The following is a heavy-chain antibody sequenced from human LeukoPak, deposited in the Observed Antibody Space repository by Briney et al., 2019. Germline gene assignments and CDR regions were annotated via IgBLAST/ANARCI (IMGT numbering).Heavy chain of an antibody. V-gene: IGHV3-30-3*01. D-gene: IGHD6-6*01. CDR3: ARDRKPIAAYDAFDI. CDR1: EFTFSSYA. CDR2: ISYDGSNK. J-gene: IGHJ3*02. Sequence: PGRSLRLSCAASEFTFSSYAMHWVRQAPGKGLEWVAVISYDGSNKYYADSVKGRFTISRDNSKNTLYLQMNSLRAEDTAVYYCARDRKPIAAYDAFDIWGQGTMVTVSS.